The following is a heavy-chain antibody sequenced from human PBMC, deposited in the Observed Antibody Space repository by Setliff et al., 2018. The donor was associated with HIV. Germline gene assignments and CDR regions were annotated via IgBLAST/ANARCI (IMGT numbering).Heavy chain of an antibody. Sequence: SETLSLTCSVSGGSLSSGSHYCTWLRQAAGKGLEWVGHFYTSGTTNYNPSLESRVTISVDTSKNQFSLKLSSVTAADAAVYYCGTAMYYYYGLDVWGQGIRVTVSS. CDR3: GTAMYYYYGLDV. V-gene: IGHV4-61*09. D-gene: IGHD2-2*01. CDR1: GGSLSSGSHY. J-gene: IGHJ6*02. CDR2: FYTSGTT.